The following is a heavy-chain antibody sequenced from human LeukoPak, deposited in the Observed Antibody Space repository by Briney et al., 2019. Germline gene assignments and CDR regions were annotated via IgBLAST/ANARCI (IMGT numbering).Heavy chain of an antibody. V-gene: IGHV5-51*01. CDR1: GYRYNDHW. D-gene: IGHD6-19*01. CDR3: ARTATYSSGWYGAY. CDR2: IYGGDTET. J-gene: IGHJ4*02. Sequence: GESLKISCKGSGYRYNDHWIGWVRQMPGKGLEWMGNIYGGDTETRYSPCLQGQVPISADKTINTVYLQWSSLKASDTAMYYCARTATYSSGWYGAYWGQGALVTVSS.